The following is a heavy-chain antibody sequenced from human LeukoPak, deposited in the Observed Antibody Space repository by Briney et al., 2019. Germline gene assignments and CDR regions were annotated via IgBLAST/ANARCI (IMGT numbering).Heavy chain of an antibody. CDR3: ARDQRCSRYDGGCDQWYFDL. V-gene: IGHV4-59*01. CDR1: GGSISSYY. J-gene: IGHJ2*01. Sequence: KASETLSLTCTVSGGSISSYYWSWIRQPPGKGLEWMGYIYHSGFTDYNPSLRSRITMSVDTSRNQVSLKLTSATAADTAIYYCARDQRCSRYDGGCDQWYFDLWGRGALVTVSS. CDR2: IYHSGFT. D-gene: IGHD5-12*01.